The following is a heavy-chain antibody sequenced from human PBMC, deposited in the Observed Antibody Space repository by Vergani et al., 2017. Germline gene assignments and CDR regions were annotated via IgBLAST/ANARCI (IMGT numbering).Heavy chain of an antibody. Sequence: WVLSISSSSSYIYYADSVKGRFTISRDNAKNSLYLQMNSLRAEDTAVYYCANGATLIGYWGQGTLVTVSS. J-gene: IGHJ4*02. CDR2: ISSSSSYI. D-gene: IGHD1-26*01. V-gene: IGHV3-21*01. CDR3: ANGATLIGY.